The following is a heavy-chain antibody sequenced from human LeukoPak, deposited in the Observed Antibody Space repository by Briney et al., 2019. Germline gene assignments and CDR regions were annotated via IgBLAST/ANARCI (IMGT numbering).Heavy chain of an antibody. D-gene: IGHD3-22*01. CDR2: ISGSGGST. CDR1: GFTFSSYA. V-gene: IGHV3-23*01. CDR3: AKEPYDSSGYEYYFDY. J-gene: IGHJ4*02. Sequence: QPGGSLRLSCAASGFTFSSYAMSWVRQAPGKGLEWVSAISGSGGSTYYADSVKGRFTISRDNSKNTLYLQMSSLRAEDTAVYYCAKEPYDSSGYEYYFDYWGQGTLVTVSS.